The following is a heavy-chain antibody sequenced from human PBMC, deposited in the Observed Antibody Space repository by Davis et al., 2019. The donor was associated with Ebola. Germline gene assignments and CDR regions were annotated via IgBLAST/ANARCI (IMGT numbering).Heavy chain of an antibody. J-gene: IGHJ4*02. CDR1: GYTFTSYA. CDR2: INAVNGNT. Sequence: AASVTVSCKASGYTFTSYAMHWVRQAPGQRLEWMGWINAVNGNTKYSQKFQGRVTITRDTSASTAYMELSRLRSDDTAVYYCARGGYCSGGSCYYFDYWGQGTLVTVSS. CDR3: ARGGYCSGGSCYYFDY. D-gene: IGHD2-15*01. V-gene: IGHV1-3*01.